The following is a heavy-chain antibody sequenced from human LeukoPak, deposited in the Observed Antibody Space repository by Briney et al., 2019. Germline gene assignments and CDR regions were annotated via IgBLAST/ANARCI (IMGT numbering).Heavy chain of an antibody. CDR3: ARDTSYCSSTSCYKYNWFDP. CDR2: IIPIFGTA. V-gene: IGHV1-69*13. Sequence: SVKVSCKASGGTFSSYAISWVRQAPGQGLEWMGGIIPIFGTANYAQKFQGRVTITADESTSTAYMELSSLRSEDTAVYYCARDTSYCSSTSCYKYNWFDPWGQGTLVTVSS. J-gene: IGHJ5*02. CDR1: GGTFSSYA. D-gene: IGHD2-2*02.